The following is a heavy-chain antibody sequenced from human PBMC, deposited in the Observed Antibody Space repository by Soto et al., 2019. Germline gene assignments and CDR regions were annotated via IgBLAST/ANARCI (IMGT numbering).Heavy chain of an antibody. Sequence: DVQLVESGGGLVQPGQSLRLSCTTSGFTCEDYAMSWVRQAPGKGLQWVGFIRSKTFGATTEYAASVIGRFTISRHGSRVTVYLQMNSLKTEDTSVYYCTRGEGGWSGYDESWGQGTLVTVPS. D-gene: IGHD5-12*01. J-gene: IGHJ4*02. CDR3: TRGEGGWSGYDES. V-gene: IGHV3-49*04. CDR2: IRSKTFGATT. CDR1: GFTCEDYA.